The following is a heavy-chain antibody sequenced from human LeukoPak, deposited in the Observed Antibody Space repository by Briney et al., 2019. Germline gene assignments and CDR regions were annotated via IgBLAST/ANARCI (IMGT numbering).Heavy chain of an antibody. CDR1: GFTFSSYA. Sequence: PGRSLRLSCAASGFTFSSYAMHWVRQAPGKGLEWVAVISYDGSNKYYADSVKGRFTISRDNSKNTLYLQMNSLRAEDTAVYYCAREGYYYGSGSSPHFDYWGQGTLVTVSS. CDR3: AREGYYYGSGSSPHFDY. CDR2: ISYDGSNK. J-gene: IGHJ4*02. D-gene: IGHD3-10*01. V-gene: IGHV3-30*04.